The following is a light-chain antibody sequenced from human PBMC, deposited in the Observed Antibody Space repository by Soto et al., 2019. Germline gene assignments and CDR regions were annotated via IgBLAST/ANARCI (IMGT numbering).Light chain of an antibody. J-gene: IGKJ1*01. V-gene: IGKV3-15*01. CDR2: DAS. CDR1: QSVRRS. CDR3: QQYNSWPET. Sequence: EIVMTQSPGTLSVSPGERATLFCRASQSVRRSLAWYQQKPGQAPRLFIYDASTRATGIPARCSGSGSGTEFTLTISSLQSEDFAVYYCQQYNSWPETFGQGTKVEIK.